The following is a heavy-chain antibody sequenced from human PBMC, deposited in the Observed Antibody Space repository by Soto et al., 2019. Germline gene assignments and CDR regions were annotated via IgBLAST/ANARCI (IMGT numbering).Heavy chain of an antibody. D-gene: IGHD2-15*01. J-gene: IGHJ6*02. V-gene: IGHV3-48*02. CDR3: ARCSRNSCYSYGVDV. CDR1: GFAFSNCG. CDR2: ISDSGATK. Sequence: EVQLVESGGGLVQPGGSLRLSGAACGFAFSNCGMNWIRQTPGKGLEWVSYISDSGATKHYADSVKGRFTISRDNGKDSLYLQMNSLRDEDTAVYFCARCSRNSCYSYGVDVWGQGATVTVSS.